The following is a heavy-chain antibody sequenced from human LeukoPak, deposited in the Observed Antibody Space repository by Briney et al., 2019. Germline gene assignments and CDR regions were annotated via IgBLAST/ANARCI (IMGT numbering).Heavy chain of an antibody. D-gene: IGHD6-19*01. CDR1: GYTFTGYY. CDR3: ARIPYSSGWEQFDY. V-gene: IGHV1-2*02. Sequence: VASVKISCKASGYTFTGYYMHWVRQAPGQGLEWMGWINPNSGGTNYAQKFQGRVTMTRDTSISTAYMELSRLRSDDTAVYYCARIPYSSGWEQFDYWGQGTLVTVSS. J-gene: IGHJ4*02. CDR2: INPNSGGT.